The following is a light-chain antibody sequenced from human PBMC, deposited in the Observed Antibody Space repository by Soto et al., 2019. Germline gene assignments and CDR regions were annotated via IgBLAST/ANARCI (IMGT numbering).Light chain of an antibody. CDR1: QGIKTD. Sequence: IQMTQSPSSLSASVGDRVTITCRASQGIKTDLGWYQQKPGKAPKLLIYSASSLRSGVPSRFTGTASGTDFTLTISSLQPEDFATYYCLQDFNYPWTFGQGTKVEVK. CDR2: SAS. V-gene: IGKV1-6*01. CDR3: LQDFNYPWT. J-gene: IGKJ1*01.